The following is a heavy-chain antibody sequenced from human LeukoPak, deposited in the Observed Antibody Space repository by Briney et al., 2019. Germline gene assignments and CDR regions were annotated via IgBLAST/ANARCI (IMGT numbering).Heavy chain of an antibody. V-gene: IGHV3-23*01. Sequence: GGSLRLFSAASAFTFSSKAMNWVGQSPGQGLEWVSAINGDGGKTYYAGSVKGRFTISRYNSKNTLYLQMNSLRVDDTAVYNCAKPKLLHAFDFWGQGTMVSVSS. CDR1: AFTFSSKA. D-gene: IGHD2-21*02. J-gene: IGHJ3*01. CDR2: INGDGGKT. CDR3: AKPKLLHAFDF.